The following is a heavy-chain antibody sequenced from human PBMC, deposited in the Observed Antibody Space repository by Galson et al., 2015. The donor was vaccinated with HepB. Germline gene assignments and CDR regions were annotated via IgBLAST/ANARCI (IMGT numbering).Heavy chain of an antibody. CDR2: ISWDGLTT. CDR3: AKEVGGSGDLAFEN. CDR1: GFTFNDYI. V-gene: IGHV3-43*01. J-gene: IGHJ4*02. Sequence: SLRLSCAASGFTFNDYIMHWLRQVPEKGLEWVSLISWDGLTTYYADSVEGRFTISRDNNNNSLYLQMNSLITEDTALYYCAKEVGGSGDLAFENWGQGTLVTVPS. D-gene: IGHD3-10*01.